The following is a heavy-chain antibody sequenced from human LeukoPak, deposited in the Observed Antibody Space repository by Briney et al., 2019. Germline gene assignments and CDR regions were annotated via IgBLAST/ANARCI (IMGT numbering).Heavy chain of an antibody. D-gene: IGHD4-17*01. J-gene: IGHJ4*02. CDR1: GASISTYY. V-gene: IGHV4-59*01. CDR3: ARGAYGDYWGPSSFDY. Sequence: SETLSLTCTVSGASISTYYWSWIRQPPGKGLEWIGYTYYSGSTNYNPSLKSRVTISVDMSKNQFSLKLSSVTAADTAVYYCARGAYGDYWGPSSFDYWGQGTLVTVSS. CDR2: TYYSGST.